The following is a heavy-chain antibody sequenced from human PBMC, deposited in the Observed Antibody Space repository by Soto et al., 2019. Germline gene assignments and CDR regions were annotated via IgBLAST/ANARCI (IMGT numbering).Heavy chain of an antibody. D-gene: IGHD7-27*01. J-gene: IGHJ4*02. CDR2: INAGYGNT. V-gene: IGHV1-3*01. CDR3: ARDTGDGIFYF. CDR1: GYTFSSYA. Sequence: ASVKFSCKSSGYTFSSYAMHWVRQAPGQRLEWMGWINAGYGNTKSSQKFQDRVTISRDTSASTAYMELTSLRSEDTAVYYCARDTGDGIFYFWGQRTLVTVSA.